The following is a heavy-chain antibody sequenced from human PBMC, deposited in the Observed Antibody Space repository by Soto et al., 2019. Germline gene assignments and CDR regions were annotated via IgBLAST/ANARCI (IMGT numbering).Heavy chain of an antibody. CDR1: GFTFSSYS. V-gene: IGHV3-48*02. Sequence: GGSLRLSCAASGFTFSSYSMNWVRQAPGKGLEWVSYISSSSSTIYYADSVKGRFTISRDNAKNSLYLQMNSLRDEDTAVYYCARDPDYYDSSGYHNWFDPWGQGTLVTVS. J-gene: IGHJ5*02. CDR2: ISSSSSTI. CDR3: ARDPDYYDSSGYHNWFDP. D-gene: IGHD3-22*01.